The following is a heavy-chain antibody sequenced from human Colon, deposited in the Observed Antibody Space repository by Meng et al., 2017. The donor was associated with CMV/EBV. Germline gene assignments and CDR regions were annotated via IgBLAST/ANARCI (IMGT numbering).Heavy chain of an antibody. D-gene: IGHD3-3*01. CDR3: ARGYDFWNGHYDY. J-gene: IGHJ4*02. V-gene: IGHV1-18*01. CDR2: ISGYNGNT. Sequence: ASVKVSCKASDYTFTNHGINWVRQAPGQVLEWMGWISGYNGNTNYAQKFQGRFTMTTDTSTSTAYMELRSLKSDDTALYYCARGYDFWNGHYDYWGQGTLVTVSS. CDR1: DYTFTNHG.